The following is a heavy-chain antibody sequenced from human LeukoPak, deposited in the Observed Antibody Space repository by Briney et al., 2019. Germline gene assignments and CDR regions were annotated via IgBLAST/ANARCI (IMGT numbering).Heavy chain of an antibody. CDR2: IKEDKSEI. Sequence: GGSLRLSCAASGITCSSSWMSWFRQPPGKGLEWVAHIKEDKSEIYYVDSVKGRFTISTDNARNSLYLQMNSLRAEDTGVYYCAREDLNYGGAFDIWGQGTMVTVSS. V-gene: IGHV3-7*01. D-gene: IGHD4-23*01. CDR1: GITCSSSW. CDR3: AREDLNYGGAFDI. J-gene: IGHJ3*02.